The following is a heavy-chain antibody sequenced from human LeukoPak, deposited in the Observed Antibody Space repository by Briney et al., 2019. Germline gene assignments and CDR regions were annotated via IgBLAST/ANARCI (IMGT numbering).Heavy chain of an antibody. V-gene: IGHV3-48*02. CDR3: AREYSSSSGRAFDI. D-gene: IGHD6-6*01. CDR1: GFTLSTYT. J-gene: IGHJ3*02. Sequence: PGGSLRLSCAASGFTLSTYTMNWVRQAPGKGLQWFSYISSSSSNIYYADSVKGRFTISRDNAKNSLYLQMNSLRDEDTAVYYRAREYSSSSGRAFDIWGQGTMVTVSS. CDR2: ISSSSSNI.